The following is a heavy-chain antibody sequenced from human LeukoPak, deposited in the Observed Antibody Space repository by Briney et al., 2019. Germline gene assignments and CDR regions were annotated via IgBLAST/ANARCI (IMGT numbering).Heavy chain of an antibody. CDR2: IKQDGSEK. CDR1: GFTFSSYW. CDR3: ARIAGHDAFDI. D-gene: IGHD2-21*01. Sequence: GGSLRLSCAASGFTFSSYWMSWVRQAPGEGLEWVANIKQDGSEKYYVDSVKGRFTISRDNAKNSLYLQMNSLRAEDTAVYYCARIAGHDAFDIWGQGTMVTVSS. J-gene: IGHJ3*02. V-gene: IGHV3-7*01.